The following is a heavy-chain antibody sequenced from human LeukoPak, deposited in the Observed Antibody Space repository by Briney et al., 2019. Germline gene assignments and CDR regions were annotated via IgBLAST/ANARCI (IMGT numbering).Heavy chain of an antibody. J-gene: IGHJ4*02. CDR1: GFTFIGYY. CDR2: INLNTGDT. V-gene: IGHV1-2*02. Sequence: ASVKVSCKASGFTFIGYYMHWVRQAPGQGLEWMGWINLNTGDTDYAPKFQGRVTMTRDTSITTAYMELSRLRYDDTAVYYCARDQHALDYWGRGTLVTVSS. CDR3: ARDQHALDY.